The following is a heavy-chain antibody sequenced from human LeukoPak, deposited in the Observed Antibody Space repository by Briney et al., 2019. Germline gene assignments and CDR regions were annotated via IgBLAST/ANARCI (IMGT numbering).Heavy chain of an antibody. CDR1: GFAFSSYG. V-gene: IGHV3-33*01. CDR2: IWYDGSNK. Sequence: GGSLRLSCAASGFAFSSYGMHWVRQAPGKGLEWVAVIWYDGSNKYYADSVKGRFTISRDNSKNTLYLQMNSLRAEDTAVYYCARDLRYCGGDCYSPVDYWGQGTLVTVSS. D-gene: IGHD2-21*02. J-gene: IGHJ4*02. CDR3: ARDLRYCGGDCYSPVDY.